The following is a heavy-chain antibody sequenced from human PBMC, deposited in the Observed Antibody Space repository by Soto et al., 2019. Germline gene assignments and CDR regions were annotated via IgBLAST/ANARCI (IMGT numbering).Heavy chain of an antibody. D-gene: IGHD2-8*01. J-gene: IGHJ4*02. CDR1: GFTFSSYG. CDR3: AKESTGIVLMVYAGEFDY. CDR2: ISYDGSNK. Sequence: QVQLVESGGGVVQPGRSLRLSCAASGFTFSSYGMHWVRQAPGKGLEWVAVISYDGSNKYYADSVKGRFTISRDNSKNALYLQMNSLRAEDTAVYYCAKESTGIVLMVYAGEFDYWGQGTLVTVSS. V-gene: IGHV3-30*18.